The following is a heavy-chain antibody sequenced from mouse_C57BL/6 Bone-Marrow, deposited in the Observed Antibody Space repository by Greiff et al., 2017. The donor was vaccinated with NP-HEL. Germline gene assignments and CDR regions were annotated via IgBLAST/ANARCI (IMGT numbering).Heavy chain of an antibody. CDR3: ARDYYGIYFDV. V-gene: IGHV1-64*01. CDR2: IHPNSGST. CDR1: GYTFTSYW. J-gene: IGHJ1*03. D-gene: IGHD1-1*01. Sequence: LQQSGAELVKPGASVKLSCKASGYTFTSYWMHWVKQRPGQGLEWIGMIHPNSGSTNYNEKFKSKATLTVDKSSSTAYMQLSSLTSEDSAVYYCARDYYGIYFDVWGTGTTVTVSS.